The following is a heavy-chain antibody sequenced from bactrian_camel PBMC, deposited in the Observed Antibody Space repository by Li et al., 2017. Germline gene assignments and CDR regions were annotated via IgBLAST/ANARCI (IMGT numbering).Heavy chain of an antibody. CDR3: AAGDTWYCLSDFRARNFAY. V-gene: IGHV3S60*01. D-gene: IGHD2*01. J-gene: IGHJ6*01. CDR2: ISMHGDV. CDR1: GFLLEDSD. Sequence: HVQLVESGGGSVAAGGSLRLSCTASGFLLEDSDMAWVRQAPGNECELVASISMHGDVDYGDSVAGRFTISRDNGKNSLYLQMNSLKPEDTGLYFCAAGDTWYCLSDFRARNFAYWGLGTQVTVS.